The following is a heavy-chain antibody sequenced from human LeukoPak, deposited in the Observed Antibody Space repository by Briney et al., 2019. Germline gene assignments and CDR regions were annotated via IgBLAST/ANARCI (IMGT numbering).Heavy chain of an antibody. Sequence: ASETLSLTCTVSGGSISSGSYYWSWIRQPAGKGLEWIGRIYTSGSTNYNPSLNSRVTISVDTSKNQCSLKLSSVTAADTAVYYCASTRPKDAAVDYWGQGTLVTVSS. CDR3: ASTRPKDAAVDY. V-gene: IGHV4-61*02. J-gene: IGHJ4*02. CDR2: IYTSGST. CDR1: GGSISSGSYY. D-gene: IGHD2-15*01.